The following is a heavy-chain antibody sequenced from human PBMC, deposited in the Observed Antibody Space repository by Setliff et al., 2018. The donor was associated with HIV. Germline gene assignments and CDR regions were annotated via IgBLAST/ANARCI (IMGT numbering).Heavy chain of an antibody. D-gene: IGHD1-1*01. CDR3: ASARIPTGGTSTSFDY. J-gene: IGHJ4*02. Sequence: QTGGSLRLSCAVSGFTFSRYAVHWIRQAPGKGLEWVALISSDESEMQYVDSVKGRFTISRDNAKNSLYLQLNSLRPEDTAVYYCASARIPTGGTSTSFDYWGQGTLVTVSS. V-gene: IGHV3-30*01. CDR1: GFTFSRYA. CDR2: ISSDESEM.